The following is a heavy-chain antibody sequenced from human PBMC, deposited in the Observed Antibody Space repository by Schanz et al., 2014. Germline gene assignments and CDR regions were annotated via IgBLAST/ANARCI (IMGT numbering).Heavy chain of an antibody. CDR3: ARSAGRDFWSGYYTRFDY. J-gene: IGHJ4*02. D-gene: IGHD3-3*01. Sequence: QVQLVQSGAEVKKPGASVRVSCKASGYTFTTYAMSWVRQAPGQGLEWMGWISVYNHNKEYDQKFQGRVTMTTDTSTSTAYMALTDLRSDDTAVYYCARSAGRDFWSGYYTRFDYWGQGTLVTVSS. CDR2: ISVYNHNK. V-gene: IGHV1-18*01. CDR1: GYTFTTYA.